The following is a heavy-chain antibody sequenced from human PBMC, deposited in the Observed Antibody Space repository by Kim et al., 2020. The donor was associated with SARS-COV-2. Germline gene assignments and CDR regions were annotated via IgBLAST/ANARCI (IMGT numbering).Heavy chain of an antibody. CDR3: TTDPRGGTIDWY. J-gene: IGHJ4*02. V-gene: IGHV3-15*01. D-gene: IGHD2-15*01. CDR1: GLIFNNAW. Sequence: GGSLRLSCAASGLIFNNAWMSWVRQGPGKGLEWVGRIKSKSDGETSDYAAPVKGRFTISRDDSKNTLYLQMNSLKTDDTGVYYCTTDPRGGTIDWYWGQGTLVTVSS. CDR2: IKSKSDGETS.